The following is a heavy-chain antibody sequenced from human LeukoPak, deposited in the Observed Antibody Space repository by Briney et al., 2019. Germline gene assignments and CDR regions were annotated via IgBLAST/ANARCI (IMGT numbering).Heavy chain of an antibody. CDR2: IYYSGST. J-gene: IGHJ6*03. CDR3: ARVPSYYYYMDV. Sequence: PSETLSLTCTVSGGSISSYYLSWIRQPPGKGLEWIGYIYYSGSTNYNPSLKSRVTISVDTSKNQFSLKLSSVTAADTAVYYCARVPSYYYYMDVWGKGTTVTVSS. V-gene: IGHV4-59*01. CDR1: GGSISSYY.